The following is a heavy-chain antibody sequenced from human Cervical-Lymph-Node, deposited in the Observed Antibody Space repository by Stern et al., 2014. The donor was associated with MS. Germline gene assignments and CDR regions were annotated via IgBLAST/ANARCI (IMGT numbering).Heavy chain of an antibody. CDR1: GFTFSSYT. Sequence: EVQLVESGAGLVKPGGSLRLSCAASGFTFSSYTMTWVRQAPGKGLEWVSSISSSNSYIYYADSLQGRFTVSRDNAKNSLYLHMDSLRAEDTAVYYCARVDRGTMVRGVLMDWGQGTLVTVSS. CDR3: ARVDRGTMVRGVLMD. D-gene: IGHD3-10*01. J-gene: IGHJ4*02. V-gene: IGHV3-21*01. CDR2: ISSSNSYI.